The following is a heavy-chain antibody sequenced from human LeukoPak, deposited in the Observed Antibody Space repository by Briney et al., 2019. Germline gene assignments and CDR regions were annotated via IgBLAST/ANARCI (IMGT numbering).Heavy chain of an antibody. Sequence: GGSLRLSCAASGFTFSTYAMSWVRQAPGKGLEWVSAISGSGGSTYYADSVKGRFTISRDNSKNTLYLQMNSPRAEDTAVYYCARISGVVRPTYYYYMDVWGKGTTVTVSS. D-gene: IGHD2-15*01. V-gene: IGHV3-23*01. CDR3: ARISGVVRPTYYYYMDV. J-gene: IGHJ6*03. CDR2: ISGSGGST. CDR1: GFTFSTYA.